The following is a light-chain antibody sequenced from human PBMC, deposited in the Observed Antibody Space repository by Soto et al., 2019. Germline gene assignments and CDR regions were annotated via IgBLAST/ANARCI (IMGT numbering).Light chain of an antibody. J-gene: IGKJ5*01. CDR3: QQFNNYPIT. V-gene: IGKV1D-13*01. Sequence: AIQLPQSPSSLSASVGDRVTITCRASQDISSALAWYQEKPGRGPKLLIHDASNLERGVPSRFSGRGSGTDFTLTISSLQPEDFATYYCQQFNNYPITFGQGTRLEIK. CDR1: QDISSA. CDR2: DAS.